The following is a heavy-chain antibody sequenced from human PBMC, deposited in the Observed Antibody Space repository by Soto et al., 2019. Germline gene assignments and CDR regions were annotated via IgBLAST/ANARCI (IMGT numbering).Heavy chain of an antibody. V-gene: IGHV3-11*01. D-gene: IGHD6-13*01. CDR1: GVTFSDCY. CDR2: ISSSSGTI. Sequence: PGGSLRLSCAASGVTFSDCYLAWIRQAPGGGLEGVSYISSSSGTISYANSVKGRVTISRDNAQTSLYLPLTRLRAEDTAVYYCARGTYRSKTDFAYWGQGTLVTVFS. J-gene: IGHJ4*02. CDR3: ARGTYRSKTDFAY.